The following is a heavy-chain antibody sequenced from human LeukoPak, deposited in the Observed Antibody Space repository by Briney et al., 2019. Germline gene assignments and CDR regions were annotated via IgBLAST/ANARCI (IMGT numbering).Heavy chain of an antibody. CDR2: IKEDGSEQ. CDR3: VRDSYSRDLDY. J-gene: IGHJ4*02. V-gene: IGHV3-7*01. D-gene: IGHD3-22*01. Sequence: PGGSLRLSCAASAFTFSSHWMSWVRQAPGKGLEWVANIKEDGSEQYYVDSLKGRFTISRDNAKNSLYLQMNSLRAEDTAVYYCVRDSYSRDLDYWGQGTLVTVSS. CDR1: AFTFSSHW.